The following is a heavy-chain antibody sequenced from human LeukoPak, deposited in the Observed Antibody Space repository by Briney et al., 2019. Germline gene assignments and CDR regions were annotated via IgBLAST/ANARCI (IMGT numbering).Heavy chain of an antibody. CDR1: GGSISSSSYY. Sequence: SETLSLTCTVSGGSISSSSYYWGWIRQPPGNGLEWIGSIYYSGSTYYNPSLKSRVTISVDTSKNQFSLKLSSVTAADTAVYYCARGDIVLMVYATLYFDYWGQGTLVTVSS. J-gene: IGHJ4*02. V-gene: IGHV4-39*07. D-gene: IGHD2-8*01. CDR2: IYYSGST. CDR3: ARGDIVLMVYATLYFDY.